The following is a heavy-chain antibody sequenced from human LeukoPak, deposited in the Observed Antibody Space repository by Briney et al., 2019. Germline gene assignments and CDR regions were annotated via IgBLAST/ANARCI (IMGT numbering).Heavy chain of an antibody. CDR1: GFTFSSYS. Sequence: GGSLRLSCAASGFTFSSYSMSWVRQAPGKGLEWVSSISSSSSYIYYADSVKGRFTISRDNSKNTLYLQMNSLRAEDTAVYYCAKVYDQYNWFDPWGQGTPVTVSS. CDR3: AKVYDQYNWFDP. J-gene: IGHJ5*02. V-gene: IGHV3-21*04. CDR2: ISSSSSYI. D-gene: IGHD2/OR15-2a*01.